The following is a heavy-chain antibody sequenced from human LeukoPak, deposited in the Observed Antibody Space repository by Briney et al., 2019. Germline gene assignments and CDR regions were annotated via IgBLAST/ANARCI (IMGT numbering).Heavy chain of an antibody. D-gene: IGHD5-24*01. Sequence: GGSLRLSCAASGFTFSSYEMNWVRQAPGKGLEWVPYISSSGSTIYYADSVKGRFTISRDNAKNSLYLQMNSLRAEDTAVYYCAVATIKDYFDYWGQGTLVTVSS. CDR1: GFTFSSYE. CDR3: AVATIKDYFDY. J-gene: IGHJ4*02. CDR2: ISSSGSTI. V-gene: IGHV3-48*03.